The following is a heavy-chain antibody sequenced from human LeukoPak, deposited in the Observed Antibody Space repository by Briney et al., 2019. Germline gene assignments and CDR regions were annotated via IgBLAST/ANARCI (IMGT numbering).Heavy chain of an antibody. CDR3: ARGADDSGSWYRISDAFDL. Sequence: QPGGSLRLSCSASGFTFSSYDMSWLRQATGKGLGWVSAIGTAGDTYYPGSVKGRFTISRENAKNSFYLQMNNLRAEDTAVYYCARGADDSGSWYRISDAFDLWGQGTLVTVSS. CDR2: IGTAGDT. CDR1: GFTFSSYD. D-gene: IGHD6-13*01. V-gene: IGHV3-13*04. J-gene: IGHJ3*01.